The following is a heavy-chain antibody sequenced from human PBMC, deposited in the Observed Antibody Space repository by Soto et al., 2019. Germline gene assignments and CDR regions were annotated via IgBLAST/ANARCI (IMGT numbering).Heavy chain of an antibody. V-gene: IGHV4-59*08. J-gene: IGHJ4*02. CDR2: IYYSGST. CDR3: ARVNYGDYDPSRYYFDY. CDR1: GGSISSYY. Sequence: PSETLSLTCTVSGGSISSYYWSWIRQPPGKGLEWIGYIYYSGSTNYNPSLKSRVTISVDTSKNQFSLKLSSVTAADTAVYYCARVNYGDYDPSRYYFDYWGQGTLVTVSS. D-gene: IGHD4-17*01.